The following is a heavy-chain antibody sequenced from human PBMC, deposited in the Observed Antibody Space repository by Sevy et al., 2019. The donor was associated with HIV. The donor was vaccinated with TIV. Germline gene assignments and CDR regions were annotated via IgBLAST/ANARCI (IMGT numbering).Heavy chain of an antibody. CDR2: IKGKTNGGKQ. Sequence: GGSLRLSCAASGFTFSNAGMSWVRQAPGKGLEWVGGIKGKTNGGKQENAAPVKCRFTISRYNSKNRLYLQMNSLKIEDTAVYYCINNRGFCINGVCGGYFDYWGQGTLVTVSS. V-gene: IGHV3-15*01. J-gene: IGHJ4*02. D-gene: IGHD2-8*01. CDR3: INNRGFCINGVCGGYFDY. CDR1: GFTFSNAG.